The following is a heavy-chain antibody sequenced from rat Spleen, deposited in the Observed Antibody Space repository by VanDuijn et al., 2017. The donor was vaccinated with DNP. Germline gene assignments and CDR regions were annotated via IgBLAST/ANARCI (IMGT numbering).Heavy chain of an antibody. Sequence: EVQLVESGGGVVQSGRSLKVSCAASGFTFSDYNMAWVRQTPKKGLEWVATIIYDGSRTYYRDFVKGRFTISRDNAKSTLYLQMDSLRSEDTATYYCATLYYRLDYWGQGVMVTVST. D-gene: IGHD1-1*01. V-gene: IGHV5S10*01. CDR3: ATLYYRLDY. CDR2: IIYDGSRT. CDR1: GFTFSDYN. J-gene: IGHJ2*01.